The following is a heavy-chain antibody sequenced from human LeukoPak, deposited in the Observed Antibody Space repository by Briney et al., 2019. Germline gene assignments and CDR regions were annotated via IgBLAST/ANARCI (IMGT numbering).Heavy chain of an antibody. V-gene: IGHV4-59*01. J-gene: IGHJ4*02. Sequence: SSETLSLTCTVSGGSISSYYWSWIRQPPGKGLEWIGYIYYSGSTNYNPSLKSRVTISVDTSKNQFSLKLSSVTAADTAVYCCARGGYYPIDYWGQGTLVTVSS. CDR3: ARGGYYPIDY. CDR2: IYYSGST. D-gene: IGHD3-10*01. CDR1: GGSISSYY.